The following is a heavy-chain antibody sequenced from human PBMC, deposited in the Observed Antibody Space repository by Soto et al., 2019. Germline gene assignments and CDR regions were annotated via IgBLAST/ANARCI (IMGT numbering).Heavy chain of an antibody. CDR2: INPNSGGT. J-gene: IGHJ6*02. CDR1: GYTFTGYY. D-gene: IGHD3-3*01. Sequence: ASVKVSCKASGYTFTGYYMHWVRQAPGQGLEWMGWINPNSGGTNYAQKFQGWVTMTRDTSISTAYMELGRRRSDDTAVYYCARGGARGLRLDFWSGPLGMDVWGQGTTVTVSS. V-gene: IGHV1-2*04. CDR3: ARGGARGLRLDFWSGPLGMDV.